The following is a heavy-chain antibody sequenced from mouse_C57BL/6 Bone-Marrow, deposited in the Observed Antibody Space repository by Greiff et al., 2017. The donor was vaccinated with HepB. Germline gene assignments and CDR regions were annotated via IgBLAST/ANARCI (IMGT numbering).Heavy chain of an antibody. V-gene: IGHV5-12*01. CDR2: ISNGGGST. J-gene: IGHJ1*03. Sequence: VQLKESGGGLVQPGGSLKLSCAASGFTFSDYYMYWVRQTPEKRLEWVAYISNGGGSTYYPDTVKGRFTISRDNAKNTLYLQMSRLKSEDTAMYYCARHGRITTVVYWYFDVWGTGTTVTVSS. CDR3: ARHGRITTVVYWYFDV. D-gene: IGHD1-1*01. CDR1: GFTFSDYY.